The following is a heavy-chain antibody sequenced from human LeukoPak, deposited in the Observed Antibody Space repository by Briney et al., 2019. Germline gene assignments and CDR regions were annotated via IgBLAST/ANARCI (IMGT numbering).Heavy chain of an antibody. V-gene: IGHV3-53*01. Sequence: PGGSLRLSCAASGFTVSTTYMSWVRQAPGKGLEWVSVIYSGGGTYYADSVKGRFTISRDNSKNTQYLQMNSLRAEDTAVYYCAKDPCGGDCYWAYFDYWGQGTLVTVSS. J-gene: IGHJ4*02. CDR3: AKDPCGGDCYWAYFDY. CDR2: IYSGGGT. D-gene: IGHD2-21*02. CDR1: GFTVSTTY.